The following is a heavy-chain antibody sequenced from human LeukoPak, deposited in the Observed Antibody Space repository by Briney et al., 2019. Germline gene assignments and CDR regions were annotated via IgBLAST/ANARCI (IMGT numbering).Heavy chain of an antibody. D-gene: IGHD3-10*01. Sequence: GSLRLSCAASGFRSNVHTMHWGRPAPGKGLGWVSLISADSGTTSSADSVKDRFTISRDNSRNSLFLQMNSLSTEDTGSYYCAKDIQDFAGVRDYYDYYIDVWGKGTAVTVSS. J-gene: IGHJ6*03. CDR1: GFRSNVHT. V-gene: IGHV3-43*02. CDR2: ISADSGTT. CDR3: AKDIQDFAGVRDYYDYYIDV.